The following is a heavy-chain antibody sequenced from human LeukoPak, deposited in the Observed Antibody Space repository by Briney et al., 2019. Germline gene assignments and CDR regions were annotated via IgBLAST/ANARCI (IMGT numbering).Heavy chain of an antibody. D-gene: IGHD2-21*02. Sequence: GGSLRLSCAASGFTFSSYSMNWVRQAPGKGLEWVSSISTGSSYIYYADSVKGRFTISRDNAKNSLYLQMNSLRAEDTAVYYCARACGGDCYLSDYWGQGALVTVSS. CDR3: ARACGGDCYLSDY. CDR1: GFTFSSYS. V-gene: IGHV3-21*01. J-gene: IGHJ4*02. CDR2: ISTGSSYI.